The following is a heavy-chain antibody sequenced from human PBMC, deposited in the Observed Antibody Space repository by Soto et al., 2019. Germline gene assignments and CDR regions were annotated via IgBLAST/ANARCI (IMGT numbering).Heavy chain of an antibody. D-gene: IGHD3-16*01. V-gene: IGHV4-4*07. J-gene: IGHJ1*01. Sequence: RIMQHAGKGLEWIGRISAIGGTNYGPSLQSRVTMSLDTSKNQFSLELISVTAADTAGYYCAQGGVQPCLGTRGEGILVT. CDR3: AQGGVQPCLGT. CDR2: ISAIGGT.